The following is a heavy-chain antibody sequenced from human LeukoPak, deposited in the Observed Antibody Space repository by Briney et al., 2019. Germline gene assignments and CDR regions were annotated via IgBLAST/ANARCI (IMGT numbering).Heavy chain of an antibody. CDR2: IRYDGSNK. CDR3: ARIAHYYYYMDV. D-gene: IGHD6-13*01. Sequence: GGSLRLSCAASGSTFSSYGMHWVRQAPGKGLEWVAFIRYDGSNKYYADSVKGRFTISRDNSKNTLYLQMNSLRAEDTAVYYCARIAHYYYYMDVWGKGTTVTVSS. CDR1: GSTFSSYG. J-gene: IGHJ6*03. V-gene: IGHV3-30*02.